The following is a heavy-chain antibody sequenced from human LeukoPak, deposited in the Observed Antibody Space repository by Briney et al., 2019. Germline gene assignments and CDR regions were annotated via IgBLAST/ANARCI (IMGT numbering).Heavy chain of an antibody. V-gene: IGHV4-38-2*02. Sequence: PSETLSLTCTVSGYSISSGYYWGWIRQPPGKRLEWVGSIHSSGNTYYNPTLKSRVTISVDTSKNQFSLNLTSVIAADAAVYYCARDLGYSGFDWAPWGQGTLVTVSS. J-gene: IGHJ5*02. CDR3: ARDLGYSGFDWAP. CDR2: IHSSGNT. CDR1: GYSISSGYY. D-gene: IGHD5-12*01.